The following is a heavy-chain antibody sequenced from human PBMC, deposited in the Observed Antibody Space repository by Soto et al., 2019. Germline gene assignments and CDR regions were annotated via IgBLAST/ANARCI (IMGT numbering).Heavy chain of an antibody. D-gene: IGHD2-15*01. CDR1: GFTFSGFD. CDR2: ICTAGDT. CDR3: ARGQEVGAHFFDS. Sequence: GGSLRLSCEASGFTFSGFDMDWVRQPTGKGLEWVSTICTAGDTYYAVSVKGRFTSSRDNAKNSLSLQMNSLRAGDTAVYFCARGQEVGAHFFDSWGQGTQVTVSS. J-gene: IGHJ4*02. V-gene: IGHV3-13*01.